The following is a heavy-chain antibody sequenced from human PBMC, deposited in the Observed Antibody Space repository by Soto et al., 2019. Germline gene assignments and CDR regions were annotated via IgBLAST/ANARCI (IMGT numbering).Heavy chain of an antibody. J-gene: IGHJ4*02. V-gene: IGHV3-30*03. CDR2: ISYDGNNK. CDR1: EFTFSNYA. Sequence: QVQLVGSGGGVVQPGGSLRLSCAASEFTFSNYAMHWVRQPPGKGLQWLAVISYDGNNKYYADSVEGRFTISRDNSKNTVYLQMNSLRLEDTAVYYCARGPSYSDSYFDYWGQGTLVTVSS. CDR3: ARGPSYSDSYFDY. D-gene: IGHD4-17*01.